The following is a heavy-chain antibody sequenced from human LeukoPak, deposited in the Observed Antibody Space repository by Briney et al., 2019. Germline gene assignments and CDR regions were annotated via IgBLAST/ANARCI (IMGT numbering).Heavy chain of an antibody. CDR3: ARGRPYNWNSRYYYMDV. CDR1: GYTFTSYA. CDR2: INTNTGNP. D-gene: IGHD1-7*01. V-gene: IGHV7-4-1*02. J-gene: IGHJ6*03. Sequence: ASVKASCKASGYTFTSYAMNWVRQAPGQGLEWMGWINTNTGNPTYAQGFTGRFVFSLDTSVSTAYLQISSLKAEDTAVYYCARGRPYNWNSRYYYMDVWGKGTTVTVSS.